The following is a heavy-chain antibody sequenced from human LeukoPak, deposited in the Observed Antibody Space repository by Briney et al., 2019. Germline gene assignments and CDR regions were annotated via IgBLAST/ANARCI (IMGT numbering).Heavy chain of an antibody. CDR1: GGSISSSSYY. D-gene: IGHD2-2*01. CDR3: ARHREDIVVVPFDY. CDR2: IYYSGNT. Sequence: SETLSLTCTVSGGSISSSSYYWGWIRQPPGKGPEWIGSIYYSGNTYYNPSLKSRVTISVDKSKNQFSLRLSSVTAADTAVYYCARHREDIVVVPFDYWGQGTLVTVSS. J-gene: IGHJ4*02. V-gene: IGHV4-39*01.